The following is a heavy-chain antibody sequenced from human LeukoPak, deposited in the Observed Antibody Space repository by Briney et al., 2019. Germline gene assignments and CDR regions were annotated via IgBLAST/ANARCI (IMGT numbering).Heavy chain of an antibody. CDR2: IIPIFGTA. CDR3: ARGDYDSSGYSMPVG. CDR1: GGTFSSYA. J-gene: IGHJ4*02. D-gene: IGHD3-22*01. Sequence: ASVKVSCKASGGTFSSYAISWVRQAPGQGLEWMGGIIPIFGTANYAQKFQGRVTITADESTSTAYMELSSLRSEDTAVYYCARGDYDSSGYSMPVGWGQGTLVTVSS. V-gene: IGHV1-69*13.